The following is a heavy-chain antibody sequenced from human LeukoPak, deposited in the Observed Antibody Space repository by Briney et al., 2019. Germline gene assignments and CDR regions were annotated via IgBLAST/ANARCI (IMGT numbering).Heavy chain of an antibody. V-gene: IGHV3-53*05. Sequence: GGSLRLSCAASGFTVSSNYMSWVRQAPGKGLEWVSVIYSGGSTYYADSVKGRFTISRDNSKNTLYLQMNSLRAEDTAVYYCARGEDYYYDSSFHFDPDLDYWGQGTLVTVSS. CDR1: GFTVSSNY. CDR3: ARGEDYYYDSSFHFDPDLDY. J-gene: IGHJ4*02. CDR2: IYSGGST. D-gene: IGHD3-22*01.